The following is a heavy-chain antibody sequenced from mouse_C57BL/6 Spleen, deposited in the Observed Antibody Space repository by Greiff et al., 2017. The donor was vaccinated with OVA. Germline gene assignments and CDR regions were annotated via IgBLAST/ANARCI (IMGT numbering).Heavy chain of an antibody. V-gene: IGHV1-80*01. J-gene: IGHJ2*01. Sequence: VKLQESGAELVKPGASVKISCKASGYAFSSYWMNWVKQRPGKGLEWIGQIYPGDGDTNYNGKFKGKATLTADKSSSTAYMQLSSLTSEDSAVYFCARSYSNYDYFDYWGQGTTLTVSS. D-gene: IGHD2-5*01. CDR1: GYAFSSYW. CDR3: ARSYSNYDYFDY. CDR2: IYPGDGDT.